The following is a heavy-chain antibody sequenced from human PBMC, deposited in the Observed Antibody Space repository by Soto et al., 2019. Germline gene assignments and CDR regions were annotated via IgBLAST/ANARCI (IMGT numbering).Heavy chain of an antibody. D-gene: IGHD1-26*01. Sequence: SETLSLTCTVSGGSISSSSYYWGWIRQPPGKGLEWIGSVYYSGSTYYNPSLKSRVTISVDTSKNQFSLKLSSVTAADTAVYYCARDKWELLTLYFDYWGQGTLVTVSS. CDR1: GGSISSSSYY. CDR2: VYYSGST. J-gene: IGHJ4*02. V-gene: IGHV4-39*01. CDR3: ARDKWELLTLYFDY.